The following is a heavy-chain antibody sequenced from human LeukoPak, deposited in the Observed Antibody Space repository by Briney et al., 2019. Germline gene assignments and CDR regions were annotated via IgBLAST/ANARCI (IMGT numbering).Heavy chain of an antibody. CDR2: ISYDGSNE. CDR1: GFTFSGYG. J-gene: IGHJ4*02. V-gene: IGHV3-30*03. Sequence: PGGSLRLSCAASGFTFSGYGMHWVRQAPGKGLEWVAIISYDGSNEYYADSVKGRFTISRDNSKNTLYLQMNSLRAEDTAVYYCARAQSFNYYDSSGYYFGFDYWGQGTLVTVSS. D-gene: IGHD3-22*01. CDR3: ARAQSFNYYDSSGYYFGFDY.